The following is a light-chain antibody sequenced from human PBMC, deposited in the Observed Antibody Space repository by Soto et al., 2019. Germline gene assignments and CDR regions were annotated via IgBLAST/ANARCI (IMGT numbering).Light chain of an antibody. CDR1: QSLSRW. J-gene: IGKJ1*01. CDR3: QQDDTYRA. Sequence: DIQMTQSPSTLSASVGDRVTITCRASQSLSRWLAWYQQKPGKAPKLLIDEASILETGVPSRFSGSGSGTEFTLTISSLQPDDFATYYCQQDDTYRAFGQGTKVEIK. V-gene: IGKV1-5*03. CDR2: EAS.